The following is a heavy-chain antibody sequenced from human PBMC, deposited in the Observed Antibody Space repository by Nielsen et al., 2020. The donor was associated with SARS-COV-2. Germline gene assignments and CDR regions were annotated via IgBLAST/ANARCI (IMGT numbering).Heavy chain of an antibody. CDR3: ASTEYDSSGYYTPIDY. J-gene: IGHJ4*02. CDR2: ISSSSSYI. Sequence: GGSLRLSCAASGFAFSSYSMNWVRQAPGKGLEWVSSISSSSSYIYYADSVKGRFIVSRDNAKNSLYLQMNSLRAEDTAVYYCASTEYDSSGYYTPIDYWGQGTLVTVSS. CDR1: GFAFSSYS. V-gene: IGHV3-21*01. D-gene: IGHD3-22*01.